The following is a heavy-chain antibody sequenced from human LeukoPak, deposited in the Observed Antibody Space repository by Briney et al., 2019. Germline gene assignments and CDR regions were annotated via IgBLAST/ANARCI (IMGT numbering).Heavy chain of an antibody. CDR1: GFTFSSYA. J-gene: IGHJ6*03. D-gene: IGHD5-18*01. CDR2: ISYDGSNK. CDR3: ARAGYSYGFNNYYYYYYMDV. V-gene: IGHV3-30*01. Sequence: PGRSLRLSCAAFGFTFSSYAMHWVRQAPGKGLEWVAVISYDGSNKYYADSVKGRFTISRDNSKNTLYLQMNSLRAEDTAVYYCARAGYSYGFNNYYYYYYMDVWGKGTTVTVSS.